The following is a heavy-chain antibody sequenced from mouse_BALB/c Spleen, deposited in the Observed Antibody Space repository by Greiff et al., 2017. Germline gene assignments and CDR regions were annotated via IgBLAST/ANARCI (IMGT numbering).Heavy chain of an antibody. V-gene: IGHV3-6*02. Sequence: EVKLMESGPGLVKPSQSLSLTCSVTGYSITSGYYWNWIRQFPGNKLEWMGYISYDGSNNYNPSLKNRISITRDTSKNQFFLKLNSVTTEDTATYYCASFYDGYYEAMDYWGQGTSVTVSS. CDR3: ASFYDGYYEAMDY. J-gene: IGHJ4*01. CDR2: ISYDGSN. CDR1: GYSITSGYY. D-gene: IGHD2-3*01.